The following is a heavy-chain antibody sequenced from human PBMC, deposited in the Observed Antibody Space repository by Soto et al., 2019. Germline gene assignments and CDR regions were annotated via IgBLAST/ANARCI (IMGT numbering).Heavy chain of an antibody. CDR3: ASQGGSYGMDV. Sequence: QVQLVQSGAEVKKPGSSVKVSCKASGVTFSSYTISWVRQAPGQGLEWMGRIIPILGIANYAQKFQGRVTITADKSTSTAYMELSSLRSEDTAVYYCASQGGSYGMDVWGQGTTVTVSS. CDR2: IIPILGIA. V-gene: IGHV1-69*02. J-gene: IGHJ6*02. CDR1: GVTFSSYT. D-gene: IGHD1-26*01.